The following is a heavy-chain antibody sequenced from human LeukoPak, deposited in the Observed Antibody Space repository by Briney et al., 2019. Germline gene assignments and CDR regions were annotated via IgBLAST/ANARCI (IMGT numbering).Heavy chain of an antibody. CDR3: AKEDSAGGPNWFDP. CDR2: ISGSGGST. Sequence: PGGSLRLSCAASGFTFRSYAMSWVRQAPGKGLEWVSAISGSGGSTYYADSVKGRFTISRDNSRNTLYVQMNSLRVEDTAVYYCAKEDSAGGPNWFDPWGQGTLVTVSS. V-gene: IGHV3-23*01. J-gene: IGHJ5*02. D-gene: IGHD3-16*01. CDR1: GFTFRSYA.